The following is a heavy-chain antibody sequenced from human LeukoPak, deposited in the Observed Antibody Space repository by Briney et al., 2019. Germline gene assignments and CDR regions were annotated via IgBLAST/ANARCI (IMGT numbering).Heavy chain of an antibody. J-gene: IGHJ3*02. D-gene: IGHD5-18*01. CDR1: GFTFSSYE. CDR3: ARAGGDTAIVFDAFDI. V-gene: IGHV3-48*03. Sequence: GGSLRLSCAASGFTFSSYEMNWVRRAPGKGLEWVSYITSGGNTRYYADSVKGRFTISRDNAKNSLYLQMNSLRAEDTAVYYCARAGGDTAIVFDAFDIWGQGTVVTVSS. CDR2: ITSGGNTR.